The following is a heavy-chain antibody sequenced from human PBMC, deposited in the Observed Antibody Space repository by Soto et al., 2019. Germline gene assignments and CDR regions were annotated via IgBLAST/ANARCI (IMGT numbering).Heavy chain of an antibody. D-gene: IGHD6-19*01. J-gene: IGHJ5*02. CDR3: ARDSDSSGWYDRGWFDP. CDR2: ISSSSSYI. Sequence: EVQLLESGGGLVQPGGSLRLSCAASGFTFSSYSMNWVRQAPGKGLEWVSSISSSSSYIYYADSVKGRFTISRDNAKNSLYLQMNSLRAEDTAVYYCARDSDSSGWYDRGWFDPWGQGTLVTVSS. V-gene: IGHV3-21*02. CDR1: GFTFSSYS.